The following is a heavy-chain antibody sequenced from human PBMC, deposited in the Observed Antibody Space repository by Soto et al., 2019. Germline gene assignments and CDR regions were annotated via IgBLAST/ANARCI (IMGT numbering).Heavy chain of an antibody. CDR3: ARVRGYCSGGSCYAGYYYYGMDV. V-gene: IGHV1-69*02. CDR2: IIPILGIA. D-gene: IGHD2-15*01. Sequence: QVQLVQSGAEVKKPGSSVKVSCKASGGTFSSYTISWVRQAPGQGLEWMGRIIPILGIANYAQKFQGRVTTTADKSTSTAYMELSSLRSEDTAVYYCARVRGYCSGGSCYAGYYYYGMDVWGQGTTVTVSS. J-gene: IGHJ6*02. CDR1: GGTFSSYT.